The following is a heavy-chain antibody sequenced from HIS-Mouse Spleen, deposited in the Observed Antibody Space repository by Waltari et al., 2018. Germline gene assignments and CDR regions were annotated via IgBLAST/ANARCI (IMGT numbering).Heavy chain of an antibody. J-gene: IGHJ1*01. D-gene: IGHD6-13*01. CDR2: NNPNSGGT. CDR3: ARGDGYSSSWYYFQH. Sequence: QVQLVQSGAEVKKPGASVKVSCKASGYTFTGYYMHWVRQAPGKGLEWMGWNNPNSGGTNCAPKFQGRVTMTRDTSISTAYMELSRLRSDDTAVYYCARGDGYSSSWYYFQHWGQGTLVTVSS. V-gene: IGHV1-2*02. CDR1: GYTFTGYY.